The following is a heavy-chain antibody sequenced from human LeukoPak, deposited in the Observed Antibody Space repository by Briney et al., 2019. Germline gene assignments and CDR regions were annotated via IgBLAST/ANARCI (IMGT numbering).Heavy chain of an antibody. D-gene: IGHD3-9*01. CDR2: INSDGSST. J-gene: IGHJ3*02. V-gene: IGHV3-74*01. CDR3: TTEYYDILTGYWDDAFDI. CDR1: GFTFSSYW. Sequence: GGSLRLSCAASGFTFSSYWMHWVRQAPGKGLVWVSRINSDGSSTSYADSVKGRFTISRDNAKNTLYLQMNRPKAEDTAVYYCTTEYYDILTGYWDDAFDIWGQGTMVTVSS.